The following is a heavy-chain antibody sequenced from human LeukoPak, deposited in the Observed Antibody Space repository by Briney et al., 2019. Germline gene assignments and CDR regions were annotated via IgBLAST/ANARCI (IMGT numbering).Heavy chain of an antibody. CDR2: INHSGST. D-gene: IGHD6-19*01. Sequence: SETLSLTCAVYGGSFSGYYWSWIRQPPGKGLEWIGEINHSGSTNYNPSLKSRVTISVDTSKNQFSLKLSSVTAADTAVYYCARHYAGRVAVAGTGFDYWGQGTLVTVSS. V-gene: IGHV4-34*01. CDR1: GGSFSGYY. CDR3: ARHYAGRVAVAGTGFDY. J-gene: IGHJ4*02.